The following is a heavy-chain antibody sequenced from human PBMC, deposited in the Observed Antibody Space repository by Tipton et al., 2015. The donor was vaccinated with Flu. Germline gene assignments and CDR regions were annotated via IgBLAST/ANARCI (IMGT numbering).Heavy chain of an antibody. CDR1: GGSVNNYY. V-gene: IGHV4-4*07. D-gene: IGHD2-2*01. CDR2: MYSTGVF. CDR3: VRGPGEATSEAFDV. Sequence: GLVKPSATLSLTCSVSGGSVNNYYWSWIRQPAGQGLEYIGRMYSTGVFNYSPSLQSRVTMSVDTSRNQFSLKMTSVTAVDSATYYCVRGPGEATSEAFDVWGQGTVVTV. J-gene: IGHJ3*01.